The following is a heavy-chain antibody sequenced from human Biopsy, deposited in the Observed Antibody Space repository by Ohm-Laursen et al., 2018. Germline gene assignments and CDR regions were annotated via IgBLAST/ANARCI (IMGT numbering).Heavy chain of an antibody. J-gene: IGHJ4*02. CDR2: IDYRGST. V-gene: IGHV4-59*08. Sequence: WQTLSLTCAVSGGSISSYYWSWIRQPPGKGLEWIGYIDYRGSTKYNPSLRSRVTMSIDTSRNQFSLKLSSVTAADTAVYYCATTTMDTSGWFGNYFDSWGQGTLVTVSA. CDR1: GGSISSYY. D-gene: IGHD6-19*01. CDR3: ATTTMDTSGWFGNYFDS.